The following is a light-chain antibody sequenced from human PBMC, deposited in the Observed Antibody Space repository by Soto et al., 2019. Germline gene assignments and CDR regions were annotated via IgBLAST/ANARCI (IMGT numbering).Light chain of an antibody. J-gene: IGKJ1*01. V-gene: IGKV3-20*01. CDR2: GAS. CDR3: QQYGSSPPT. Sequence: EIVLTQSPGTLSLSPGERTTLSCRASHSISRYLAWYQQKPGQGPRLLIYGASSRATGTPDRFSGSGSGTDFTLAINRLEPEDFALYYCQQYGSSPPTFGQGTKVDI. CDR1: HSISRY.